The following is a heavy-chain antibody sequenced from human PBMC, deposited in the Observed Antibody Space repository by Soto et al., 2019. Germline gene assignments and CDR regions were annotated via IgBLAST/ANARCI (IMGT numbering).Heavy chain of an antibody. V-gene: IGHV3-23*01. D-gene: IGHD6-13*01. CDR2: ISGSGGRT. J-gene: IGHJ1*01. CDR3: AKGGSSSWHEYFQH. CDR1: GFTFSSYA. Sequence: GGSLRLSCAASGFTFSSYAMSWVRQAPGKGLEWVSAISGSGGRTYDADSVKGRFTISRGNSKNTLYLQMNSLRAEDTAVYYCAKGGSSSWHEYFQHWGQGTLVTVSS.